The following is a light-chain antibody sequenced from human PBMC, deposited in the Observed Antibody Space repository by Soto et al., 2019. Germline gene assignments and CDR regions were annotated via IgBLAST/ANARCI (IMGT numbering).Light chain of an antibody. V-gene: IGKV1-5*03. Sequence: DIQMTQFPSTLPASVGDTVTITCRASQTVDTWLAWYQQKPGKAPSLLIYRASSLESGVPSRFSGSGSGTEFNLTIRSLQPDDFASYYCHKYNNYPRTFGQGTKVEVK. CDR3: HKYNNYPRT. CDR2: RAS. CDR1: QTVDTW. J-gene: IGKJ1*01.